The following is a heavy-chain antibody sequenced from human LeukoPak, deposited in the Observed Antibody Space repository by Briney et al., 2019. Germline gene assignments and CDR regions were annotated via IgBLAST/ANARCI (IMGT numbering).Heavy chain of an antibody. V-gene: IGHV4-34*01. Sequence: PESLPLTCAVSGGSFRGYYWCWGRQTPGGGGGWGGEINHGERTNYNPSLKSRATLSVDTSKTQFSLKLTSVTAADTAVYYCARGRTYYYDTSGYYPSIYYGMDVWGQGTTVIVSS. D-gene: IGHD3-22*01. CDR2: INHGERT. CDR1: GGSFRGYY. CDR3: ARGRTYYYDTSGYYPSIYYGMDV. J-gene: IGHJ6*02.